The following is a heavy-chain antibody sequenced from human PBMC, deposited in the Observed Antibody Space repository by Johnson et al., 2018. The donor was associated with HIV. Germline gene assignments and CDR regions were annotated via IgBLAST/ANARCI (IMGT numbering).Heavy chain of an antibody. J-gene: IGHJ3*02. Sequence: QVQLVESGGGVVQPGRSLRLSCAASGITFSSYAMHWVRQAPGKGLEWVAVISYDGSNKYYADSVKGRFTISRDNSKHTLYLQMNSLRAEDTAVYYCARDRKQWLVVGGGINDIWGQGTMVTVSS. V-gene: IGHV3-30*04. CDR3: ARDRKQWLVVGGGINDI. CDR1: GITFSSYA. D-gene: IGHD6-19*01. CDR2: ISYDGSNK.